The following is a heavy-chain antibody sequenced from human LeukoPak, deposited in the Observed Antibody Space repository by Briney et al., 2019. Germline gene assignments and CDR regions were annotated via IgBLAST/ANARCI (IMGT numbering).Heavy chain of an antibody. CDR2: LYSDGPT. CDR3: ARDRGGGYSYGVDY. D-gene: IGHD5-18*01. J-gene: IGHJ4*02. CDR1: GFIASTYY. Sequence: GGSLRLSCAASGFIASTYYMSWVRQAPGKGLEWVSVLYSDGPTYYADSVKGRFTISRDNSKNTLHLQMNSLRAEDTAVYYCARDRGGGYSYGVDYWGQGTLVTVSS. V-gene: IGHV3-66*02.